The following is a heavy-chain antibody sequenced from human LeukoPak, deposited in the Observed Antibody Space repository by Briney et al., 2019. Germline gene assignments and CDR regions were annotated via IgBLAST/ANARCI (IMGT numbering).Heavy chain of an antibody. J-gene: IGHJ3*02. V-gene: IGHV4-39*07. CDR2: VSFGGST. CDR3: ARERARAFDI. CDR1: GGSISSSGYF. Sequence: KPSETLSLTCAVSGGSISSSGYFWGWIRQSPGNGLEWIGSVSFGGSTNYNPSLKSRVTISVDTSKNQFSLKLSSVTAADTAVYYCARERARAFDIWGQGTMVTVSS.